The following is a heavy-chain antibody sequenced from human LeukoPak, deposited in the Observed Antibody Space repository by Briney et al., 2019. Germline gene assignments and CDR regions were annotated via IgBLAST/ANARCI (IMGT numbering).Heavy chain of an antibody. CDR1: GYSISSGYY. CDR2: IYHSGST. Sequence: SETLSLTCTVSGYSISSGYYWGWIRQPPGKGLEWIGSIYHSGSTYYNPSLKSRVTISVDTAKNQFSLKLSSVTAADTAVYYCARSSDIAWFDRWGQGTLVTVSS. J-gene: IGHJ5*02. CDR3: ARSSDIAWFDR. V-gene: IGHV4-38-2*02. D-gene: IGHD2-15*01.